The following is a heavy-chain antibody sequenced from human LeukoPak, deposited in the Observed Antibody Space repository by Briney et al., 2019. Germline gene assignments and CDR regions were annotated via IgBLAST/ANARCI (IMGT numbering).Heavy chain of an antibody. CDR3: ARDQGLCSGGSCYDWFDP. D-gene: IGHD2-15*01. Sequence: PSETLSLTCTVSGGSISSYYWSWIRQPAGKGLEWIGRIYTSGSTNYNPSLKSRVTMSVDTSKNQFSLKLSSVTAADTAVYCCARDQGLCSGGSCYDWFDPWGQGTLVTVSS. V-gene: IGHV4-4*07. J-gene: IGHJ5*02. CDR1: GGSISSYY. CDR2: IYTSGST.